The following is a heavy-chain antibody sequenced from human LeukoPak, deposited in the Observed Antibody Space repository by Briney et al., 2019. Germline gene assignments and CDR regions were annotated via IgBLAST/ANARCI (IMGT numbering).Heavy chain of an antibody. CDR2: IYPGDSDT. V-gene: IGHV5-51*01. J-gene: IGHJ4*02. Sequence: GESLKISGKGSGYTFTSYWIGWVRQLPGKGLEWLGIIYPGDSDTRYSTSFQGQVTISADKSISTAYLQWSSLKASDTAMYYCARHHLVDTAMEYYFDYWGQGTLVTVSS. CDR3: ARHHLVDTAMEYYFDY. D-gene: IGHD5-18*01. CDR1: GYTFTSYW.